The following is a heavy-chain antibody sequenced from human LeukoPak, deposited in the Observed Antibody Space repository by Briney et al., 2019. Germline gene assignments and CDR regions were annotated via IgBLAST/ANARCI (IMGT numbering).Heavy chain of an antibody. CDR3: ATVVPAPYDGFDL. CDR1: GYTFTSYG. D-gene: IGHD2-2*01. Sequence: ASVKVSCKASGYTFTSYGISLVRQAPGQGLEWMGWISAYNGYTKYAQKLQGRVTMTTDTSTSTVYMELRSLRSDTTVFYYCATVVPAPYDGFDLWGQGTMVTVSS. J-gene: IGHJ3*01. CDR2: ISAYNGYT. V-gene: IGHV1-18*01.